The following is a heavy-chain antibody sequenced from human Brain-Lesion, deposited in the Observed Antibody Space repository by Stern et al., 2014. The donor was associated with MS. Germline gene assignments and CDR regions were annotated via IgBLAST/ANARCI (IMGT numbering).Heavy chain of an antibody. CDR3: ARGESSRYYYYFDY. D-gene: IGHD3-22*01. Sequence: QVQLVQSVPGLVKPSQTLSLTCNVSGDSISSGDNYWSWIRQSPGKGLEWIGYIYYIGSTFYNPSLKSRVTISVDTSQNQFSLRLSSVTAADTAVYYCARGESSRYYYYFDYWGQGTLVTVSS. J-gene: IGHJ4*02. V-gene: IGHV4-30-4*01. CDR2: IYYIGST. CDR1: GDSISSGDNY.